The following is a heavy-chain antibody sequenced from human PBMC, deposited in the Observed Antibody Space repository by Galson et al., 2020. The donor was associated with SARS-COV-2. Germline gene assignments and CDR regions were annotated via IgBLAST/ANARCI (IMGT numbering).Heavy chain of an antibody. Sequence: SETLSLTCTVSGGSITSTSYYWGWIRQSPGKGLEWIGSVYYSGSTHYNPSLKSRVTILIDTSKKQFSLKLNPVTAADTAVYYCAREGITAAGTWFDPWGQGTLVSVSS. CDR1: GGSITSTSYY. D-gene: IGHD6-13*01. CDR2: VYYSGST. V-gene: IGHV4-39*07. CDR3: AREGITAAGTWFDP. J-gene: IGHJ5*02.